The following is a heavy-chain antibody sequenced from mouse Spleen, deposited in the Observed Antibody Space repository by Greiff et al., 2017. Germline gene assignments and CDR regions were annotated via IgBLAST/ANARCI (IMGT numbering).Heavy chain of an antibody. Sequence: EVQRVESEGGLVQPGSSMKLSCTASGFTFSDYYMAWVRQVPEKGLEWVANINYDGSSTYYLDSLKSRFIISRDNAKNILYLQMSSLKSEDTATYYCARDDDWYFDVWGAGTTVTVSS. CDR1: GFTFSDYY. CDR3: ARDDDWYFDV. J-gene: IGHJ1*01. CDR2: INYDGSST. V-gene: IGHV5-16*01.